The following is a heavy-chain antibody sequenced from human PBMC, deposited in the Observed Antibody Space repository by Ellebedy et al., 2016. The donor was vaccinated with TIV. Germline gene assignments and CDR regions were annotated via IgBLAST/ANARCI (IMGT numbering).Heavy chain of an antibody. D-gene: IGHD2-21*02. CDR1: GDSISSFY. CDR3: SRGVTDQN. V-gene: IGHV4-34*01. J-gene: IGHJ4*02. CDR2: INHSGST. Sequence: MPSETLSLTCTVSGDSISSFYWSWIRQPPGKGLEWIGEINHSGSTNYNSSLKSRVTISLDTSKNQFSLKLSSVTAADTAVYYCSRGVTDQNWGQGILVTVSS.